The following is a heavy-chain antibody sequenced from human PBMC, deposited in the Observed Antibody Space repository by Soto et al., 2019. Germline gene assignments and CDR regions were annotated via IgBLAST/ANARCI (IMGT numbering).Heavy chain of an antibody. CDR1: GDSISSRNW. CDR2: IHHSGST. J-gene: IGHJ5*02. CDR3: ARRKLEMMYVEWFDP. V-gene: IGHV4-4*02. Sequence: QVQLQESGPGLVKPSETLSLTCAVSGDSISSRNWWSWVRQTPGKGLEYIGEIHHSGSTNYNPSLKSRVTMSVDKSKNQFPLNLNSVPAADTAIYYCARRKLEMMYVEWFDPWGQGTLVTVSS. D-gene: IGHD2-8*01.